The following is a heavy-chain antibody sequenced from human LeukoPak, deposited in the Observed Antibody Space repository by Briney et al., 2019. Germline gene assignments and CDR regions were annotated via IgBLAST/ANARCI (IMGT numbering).Heavy chain of an antibody. J-gene: IGHJ6*04. V-gene: IGHV4-4*07. D-gene: IGHD2-15*01. CDR2: IHSSGSI. CDR3: ARGTFKDGLDV. CDR1: GGSICIFY. Sequence: SETPSLTCTVSGGSICIFYWSWIRPPAREGLDWSGRIHSSGSINNKPPLPSRAALSVATSKTQISLKLNSVAAAATAVHCCARGTFKDGLDVWGEGTTVTVSS.